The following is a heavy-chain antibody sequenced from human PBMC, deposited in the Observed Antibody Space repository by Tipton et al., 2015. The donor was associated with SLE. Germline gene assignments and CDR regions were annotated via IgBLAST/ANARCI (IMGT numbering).Heavy chain of an antibody. V-gene: IGHV4-61*02. D-gene: IGHD3-10*01. J-gene: IGHJ4*02. CDR3: ARYELWFGNYY. Sequence: TLSLTCAVSGYSISSGYYWSWIRQPAGKGLEWIGRIFTGGSSNDNPSLKSRVAISVDTSKNQFSLRLSSVTAADSAVYYCARYELWFGNYYWGQGTLVTVSS. CDR2: IFTGGSS. CDR1: GYSISSGYY.